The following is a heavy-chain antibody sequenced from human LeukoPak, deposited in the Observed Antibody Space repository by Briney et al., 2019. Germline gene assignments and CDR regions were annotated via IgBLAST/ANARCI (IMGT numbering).Heavy chain of an antibody. CDR1: GFTFSSYA. CDR2: ISGSGGST. Sequence: GESLRLSCAASGFTFSSYAMSWVRQAPGKGLEWVSAISGSGGSTYYADSVKGRFTISRDNSKNTLYLQMNSLRAEDTAVYYCAKGVGYYYGSGSYYPYYYYYMDVWGKGTTVTVSS. J-gene: IGHJ6*03. V-gene: IGHV3-23*01. CDR3: AKGVGYYYGSGSYYPYYYYYMDV. D-gene: IGHD3-10*01.